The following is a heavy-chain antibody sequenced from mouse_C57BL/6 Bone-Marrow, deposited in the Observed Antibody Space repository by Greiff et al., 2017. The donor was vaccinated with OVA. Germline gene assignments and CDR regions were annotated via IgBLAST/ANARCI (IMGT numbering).Heavy chain of an antibody. CDR3: ARDYYGNYWYFDV. CDR2: SRNKANDYTT. V-gene: IGHV7-1*01. J-gene: IGHJ1*03. CDR1: GFTFSDFY. Sequence: DVMLVESGGGLVQSGRSLRLSCATSGFTFSDFYMEWVRQAPGKGLEWIAASRNKANDYTTEYSASVKGRFIVSRDTSQSILYLQMNALRAEDTAIYYCARDYYGNYWYFDVWGTGTTVTVSS. D-gene: IGHD2-1*01.